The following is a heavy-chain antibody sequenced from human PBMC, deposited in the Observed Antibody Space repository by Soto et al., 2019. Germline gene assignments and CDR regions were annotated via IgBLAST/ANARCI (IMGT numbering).Heavy chain of an antibody. CDR3: ARVSSSWGLVSYVDY. CDR1: GGSVSSVSYY. CDR2: IYYSGST. D-gene: IGHD6-13*01. V-gene: IGHV4-61*01. Sequence: SETLSLTCTVSGGSVSSVSYYWSCIRQPPGKGLECIGYIYYSGSTNYNPSLKSRVTISVDTSKNQFSLKLSSVTAADTAVYYCARVSSSWGLVSYVDYWGQGTLVTVS. J-gene: IGHJ4*02.